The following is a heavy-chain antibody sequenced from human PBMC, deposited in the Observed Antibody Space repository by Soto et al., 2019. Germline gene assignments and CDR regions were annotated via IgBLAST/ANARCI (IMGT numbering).Heavy chain of an antibody. D-gene: IGHD6-19*01. CDR1: GFTFSRYA. CDR2: ISGSGGST. CDR3: AKIGPGYSSGWYKEDYYYSYLDV. Sequence: GGSLRLSCAASGFTFSRYAMSWVRQAPGKGLEWVSAISGSGGSTYYADSVKGRFTISRDNSKNTLYLQMNSLRAEDTAVYYCAKIGPGYSSGWYKEDYYYSYLDVWGKGTTVTLSS. V-gene: IGHV3-23*01. J-gene: IGHJ6*03.